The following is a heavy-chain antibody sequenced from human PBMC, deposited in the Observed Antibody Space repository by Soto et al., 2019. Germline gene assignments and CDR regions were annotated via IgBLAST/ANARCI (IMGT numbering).Heavy chain of an antibody. D-gene: IGHD2-2*01. V-gene: IGHV4-30-4*01. CDR2: ISNSGTT. CDR3: ARVRQYCSGTSCYLDP. CDR1: GGSVTSDEDY. J-gene: IGHJ5*02. Sequence: PSETLSLTCTVSGGSVTSDEDYWSWIRQSPGKGLEWIGYISNSGTTNYNPSLKSRVAISVDKSKNQFSLKLNSVTAADTAVYYCARVRQYCSGTSCYLDPWGQGTLVTVSS.